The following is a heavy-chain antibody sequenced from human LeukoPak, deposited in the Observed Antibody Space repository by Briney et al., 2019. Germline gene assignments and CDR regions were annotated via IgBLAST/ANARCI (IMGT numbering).Heavy chain of an antibody. J-gene: IGHJ3*02. CDR2: IYYSGST. V-gene: IGHV4-30-4*08. CDR1: GGSISSGDYY. D-gene: IGHD3-3*01. CDR3: ARDFWSGSTAFDI. Sequence: PSETLSLTCTVSGGSISSGDYYWSWIRQPPGKGLGWIGYIYYSGSTYYNPSLKSRVTVSLDTSKNQFSLKLSSVTAADTAVYYCARDFWSGSTAFDIWGQGTMVTVSS.